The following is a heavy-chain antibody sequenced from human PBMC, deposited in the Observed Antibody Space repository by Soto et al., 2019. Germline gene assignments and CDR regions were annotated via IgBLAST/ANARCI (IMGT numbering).Heavy chain of an antibody. V-gene: IGHV1-58*01. Sequence: SVKVSCKASGFTFTSSAVQWVRQARGQRLEWIGWIVVGSGNTNYAQKFQERVTITRDMSTSTAYMELSSLRSEDTAVYYCAATSGSYYYSSDYWGQGTLVTVSS. CDR3: AATSGSYYYSSDY. J-gene: IGHJ4*02. CDR2: IVVGSGNT. D-gene: IGHD1-26*01. CDR1: GFTFTSSA.